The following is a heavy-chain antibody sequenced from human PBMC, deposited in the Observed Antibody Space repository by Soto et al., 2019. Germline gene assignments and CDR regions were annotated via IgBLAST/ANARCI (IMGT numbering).Heavy chain of an antibody. J-gene: IGHJ4*02. Sequence: QVQLVQSGAEVKKPGSSVKVSCKASGGTFSSYAISWVRQAPGQGLEWMGGIIPIFGTANYAQKFQGRVTITADKSTSTAYMELSSLRSEDTTVYYCASYPSVVVAATPYYWGQGTLVTVSS. CDR2: IIPIFGTA. CDR3: ASYPSVVVAATPYY. V-gene: IGHV1-69*06. CDR1: GGTFSSYA. D-gene: IGHD2-15*01.